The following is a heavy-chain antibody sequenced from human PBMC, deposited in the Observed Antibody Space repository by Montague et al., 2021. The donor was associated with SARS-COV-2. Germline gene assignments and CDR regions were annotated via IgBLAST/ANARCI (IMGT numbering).Heavy chain of an antibody. CDR3: ARYTRQIRLIVFDYGMDV. D-gene: IGHD4-17*01. CDR2: IYYSGST. Sequence: SETLSLTCTVSGGSISSYYWSWIRQPPGKGLEWIGYIYYSGSTNYNPSFKSRVTISVDTSKNQFSLKLSSVTAADTAVYYCARYTRQIRLIVFDYGMDVWGQGTTVTVSS. CDR1: GGSISSYY. V-gene: IGHV4-59*01. J-gene: IGHJ6*02.